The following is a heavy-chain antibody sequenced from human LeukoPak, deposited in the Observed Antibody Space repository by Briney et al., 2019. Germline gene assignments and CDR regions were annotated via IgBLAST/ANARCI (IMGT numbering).Heavy chain of an antibody. CDR1: GFTFSSYA. J-gene: IGHJ4*02. D-gene: IGHD3-22*01. Sequence: PGGSLRLSCAASGFTFSSYAMSWVRQAPGKGLEWVSAISGSGGSTYYADSVKGRFTISRDNSKNTPYLQMNSLRAEDTAVYYCAKDLYYYDSSGYPSLFDYWGQGTLVTVSS. CDR3: AKDLYYYDSSGYPSLFDY. CDR2: ISGSGGST. V-gene: IGHV3-23*01.